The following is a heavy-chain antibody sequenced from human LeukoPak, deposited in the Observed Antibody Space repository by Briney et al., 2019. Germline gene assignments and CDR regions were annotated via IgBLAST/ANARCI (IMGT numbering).Heavy chain of an antibody. CDR3: ARGAGITIFWSALFVDYFDY. D-gene: IGHD3-9*01. CDR2: IIPIFGTA. Sequence: ASVKVSCKASGGTLSSYAISWVRQAPGQGLEWMGGIIPIFGTANYAQKFQGRVTITADESTSTAYMELSSLRSEDTAVYYCARGAGITIFWSALFVDYFDYWGQGTLVTVSS. CDR1: GGTLSSYA. V-gene: IGHV1-69*13. J-gene: IGHJ4*02.